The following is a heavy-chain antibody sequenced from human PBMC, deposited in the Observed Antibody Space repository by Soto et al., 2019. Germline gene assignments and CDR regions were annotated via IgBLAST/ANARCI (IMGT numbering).Heavy chain of an antibody. V-gene: IGHV4-4*07. Sequence: ETLSLTCTVSGDSVSNHYWNWIRQPAGQGLEWLGRLYNDERTNYNPSLKSRLTMSMDTSKNQFSLKLTSVTAADSAVYFCAREPLAHSYFDFWGQGILVTVS. CDR3: AREPLAHSYFDF. J-gene: IGHJ4*02. CDR2: LYNDERT. CDR1: GDSVSNHY.